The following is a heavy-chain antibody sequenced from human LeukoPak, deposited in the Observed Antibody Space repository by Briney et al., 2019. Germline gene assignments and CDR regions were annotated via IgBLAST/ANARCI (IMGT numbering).Heavy chain of an antibody. Sequence: GGSLRLSCAASGFTVSSNYMSWVRQAPGKGLEWVSAISGSGGSTYYADSVKGRFTISRDNSKNTLYLQMNSLRAEDTAVYYCAKDETLDAFDIWGQGTMVTVSS. V-gene: IGHV3-23*01. CDR3: AKDETLDAFDI. J-gene: IGHJ3*02. CDR1: GFTVSSNY. CDR2: ISGSGGST.